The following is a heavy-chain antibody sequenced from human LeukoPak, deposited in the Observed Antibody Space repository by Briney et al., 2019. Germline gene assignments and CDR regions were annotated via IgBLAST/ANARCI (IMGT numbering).Heavy chain of an antibody. CDR2: IGGSGGST. V-gene: IGHV3-23*01. D-gene: IGHD5-12*01. J-gene: IGHJ5*02. Sequence: GGSLTLSCAASGFTFSSYAMSWVRQAPRQGQGWVSAIGGSGGSTYYADPVKGRLTISRDNSKNTLYLQMNSLRAEDTAAVYYSRAPSGYHNPGGQGTLVTVSS. CDR1: GFTFSSYA. CDR3: SRAPSGYHNP.